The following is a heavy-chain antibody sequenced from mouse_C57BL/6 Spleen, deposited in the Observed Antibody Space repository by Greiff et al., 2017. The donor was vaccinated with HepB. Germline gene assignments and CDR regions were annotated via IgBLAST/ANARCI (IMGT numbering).Heavy chain of an antibody. V-gene: IGHV1-81*01. Sequence: QVQLQQSGAELARPGASVKLSCKASGYTFTSYGISWVKQRTGQGLEWIGEIYPRSGNTYYNEKFKGKATLTADKSSSTAYKELRSLTSEDSAVYFCARSYGPYYFDYWGQGTTLTVSS. D-gene: IGHD1-1*02. CDR1: GYTFTSYG. CDR2: IYPRSGNT. J-gene: IGHJ2*01. CDR3: ARSYGPYYFDY.